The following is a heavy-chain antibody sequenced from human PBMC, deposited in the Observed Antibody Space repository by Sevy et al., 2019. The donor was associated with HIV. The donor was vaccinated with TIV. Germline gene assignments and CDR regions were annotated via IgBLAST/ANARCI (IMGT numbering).Heavy chain of an antibody. J-gene: IGHJ4*02. V-gene: IGHV4-4*02. Sequence: SETLSLTCAVSGGSISSSNWWSWVHQPPGKGLEWIGEIYHSGSTNHNPSLKSRVTISVDKSKNQFSLKLSSVTAADTAVYYCARFSSGWNGGFDYWGQGTLVTVSS. CDR3: ARFSSGWNGGFDY. D-gene: IGHD6-19*01. CDR2: IYHSGST. CDR1: GGSISSSNW.